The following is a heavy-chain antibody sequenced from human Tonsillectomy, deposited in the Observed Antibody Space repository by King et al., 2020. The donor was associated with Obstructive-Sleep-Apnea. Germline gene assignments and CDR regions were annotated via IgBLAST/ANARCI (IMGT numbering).Heavy chain of an antibody. D-gene: IGHD3-9*01. CDR2: IYSGGTT. V-gene: IGHV3-66*01. CDR3: ARGHYDILTGYYSSP. Sequence: VQLVESGGGLVQPGGSLRLSCVASGFTVSSNYMSWVRQAPGKGLEWLSVIYSGGTTYYADSVKGRFTISRDNSKNTLFLQMNSLRVEDTAEYYCARGHYDILTGYYSSPWGQGTLVTVSS. CDR1: GFTVSSNY. J-gene: IGHJ5*02.